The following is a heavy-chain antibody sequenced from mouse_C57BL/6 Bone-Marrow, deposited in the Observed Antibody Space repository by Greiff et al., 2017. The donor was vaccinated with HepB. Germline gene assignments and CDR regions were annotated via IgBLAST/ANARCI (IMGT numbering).Heavy chain of an antibody. D-gene: IGHD1-1*02. Sequence: VQRVESGPGLVAPSQSLSITCTVSGFSLTSYGVDWVRQSPGKGLEWLGVIWGVGSTNYNSALKSRLSISKDNSKSQVFLKMNSLQTDDTAMYYCARISGGSAWFAYWGQGTLVTVSA. CDR1: GFSLTSYG. CDR2: IWGVGST. V-gene: IGHV2-6*01. J-gene: IGHJ3*01. CDR3: ARISGGSAWFAY.